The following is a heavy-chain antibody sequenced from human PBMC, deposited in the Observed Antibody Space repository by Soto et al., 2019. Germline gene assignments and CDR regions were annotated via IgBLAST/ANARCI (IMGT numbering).Heavy chain of an antibody. J-gene: IGHJ4*02. V-gene: IGHV4-31*03. D-gene: IGHD4-17*01. Sequence: SETLSLTCTVSGGSISSGGYYWSWIRQHPGKGLEWIGYIYYSGSTYYNPSLKSRVTISVDTSKNQFSLKLSSVTAADTAVYYCAREVRDYGDFEYFDYWGQGTLVTVSS. CDR2: IYYSGST. CDR1: GGSISSGGYY. CDR3: AREVRDYGDFEYFDY.